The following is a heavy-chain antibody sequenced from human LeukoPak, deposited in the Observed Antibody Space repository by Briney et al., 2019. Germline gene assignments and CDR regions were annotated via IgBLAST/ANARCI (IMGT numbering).Heavy chain of an antibody. Sequence: ASVKVSCKASGYTFTNYGITWGRQAPGQGIEWMGRISAYNGNTNYEQKLQGRVTMTTDTSTSTAYMELRSLRSDDTAVYYCARDLLTYYYDSRGYYDYYFDYWGQGSLVTVSS. V-gene: IGHV1-18*01. J-gene: IGHJ4*02. CDR2: ISAYNGNT. D-gene: IGHD3-22*01. CDR3: ARDLLTYYYDSRGYYDYYFDY. CDR1: GYTFTNYG.